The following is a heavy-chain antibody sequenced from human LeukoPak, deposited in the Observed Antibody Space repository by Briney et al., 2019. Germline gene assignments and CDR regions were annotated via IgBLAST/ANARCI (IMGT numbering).Heavy chain of an antibody. J-gene: IGHJ4*02. V-gene: IGHV4-30-2*01. CDR1: GGSISSGGYS. D-gene: IGHD5-24*01. CDR3: ARRDGYNPRKYYFDY. Sequence: QTSQTLSLTCAVSGGSISSGGYSWSWIRQPPGKGLEWIGYIYHSGSTYYNPSLKSRVTISVDRSKNQFSLKLSSVTAADTAVYYCARRDGYNPRKYYFDYWGQGTLVTVSS. CDR2: IYHSGST.